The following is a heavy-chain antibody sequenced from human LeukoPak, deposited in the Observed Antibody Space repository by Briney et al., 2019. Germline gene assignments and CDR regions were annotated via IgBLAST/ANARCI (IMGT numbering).Heavy chain of an antibody. CDR2: IIPLFGTA. J-gene: IGHJ3*02. V-gene: IGHV1-69*05. CDR1: GGTFSTYA. Sequence: SVKVSCKASGGTFSTYAVNWVRQAPGQGLEWMGGIIPLFGTANYAQKFQGRVTITTDESTSTAYMELSSLRSEDTAVYYCARVGQPVSDAFDIWGQGTMVTVSS. D-gene: IGHD6-13*01. CDR3: ARVGQPVSDAFDI.